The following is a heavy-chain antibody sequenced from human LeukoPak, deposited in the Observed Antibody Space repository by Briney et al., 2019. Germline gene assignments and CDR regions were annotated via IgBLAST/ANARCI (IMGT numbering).Heavy chain of an antibody. D-gene: IGHD6-13*01. CDR2: IYYSGST. CDR3: ARLGGVSPYYYYYMDV. J-gene: IGHJ6*03. V-gene: IGHV4-59*12. Sequence: SETLSLTCTVSGGSISSYYWSWIRQSPGKGLEWIGYIYYSGSTNYNPSLKSRVTISVDTSKNQISLKLSSVTAADTAVYYCARLGGVSPYYYYYMDVWGKGTTVTVSS. CDR1: GGSISSYY.